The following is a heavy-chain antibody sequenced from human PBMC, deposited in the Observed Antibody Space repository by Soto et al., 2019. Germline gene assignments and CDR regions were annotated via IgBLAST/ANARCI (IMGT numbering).Heavy chain of an antibody. CDR2: TYYRSQWYN. J-gene: IGHJ6*04. V-gene: IGHV6-1*01. CDR1: RGSVSITIAA. D-gene: IGHD3-22*01. Sequence: SQTPSVTGAISRGSVSITIAARSCVRQSPSRGLDLLGRTYYRSQWYNDYAVSLKGRITISPDTSRNHFSLQLTSVSPEDTVVYCCAREDDYDTFHLWGIGTTVPSPQ. CDR3: AREDDYDTFHL.